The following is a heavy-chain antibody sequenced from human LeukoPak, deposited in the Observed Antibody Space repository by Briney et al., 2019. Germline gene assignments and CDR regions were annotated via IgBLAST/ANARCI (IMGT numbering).Heavy chain of an antibody. Sequence: DPGGSLRLSCAASGFTFSRNAMSWVRQAPGKGPEWVSSISGSGGSTYYADSVKGRFTISRDNSKNTLYLQMDSLRAEDTAVYYCAKRSGSYGYYYYMDVWGKGTTVTVTS. CDR1: GFTFSRNA. J-gene: IGHJ6*03. V-gene: IGHV3-23*01. CDR3: AKRSGSYGYYYYMDV. CDR2: ISGSGGST. D-gene: IGHD1-26*01.